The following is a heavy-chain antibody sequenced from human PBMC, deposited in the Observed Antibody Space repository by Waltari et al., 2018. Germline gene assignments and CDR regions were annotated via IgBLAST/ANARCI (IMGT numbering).Heavy chain of an antibody. CDR1: GYTFTAYY. V-gene: IGHV1-2*02. CDR3: TRELADVVTVPTAADWFDP. CDR2: INPDSGGT. D-gene: IGHD1-1*01. J-gene: IGHJ5*02. Sequence: QVQLVQSGAEVKKPGASVKVSCKASGYTFTAYYVHWVRQAPGQGLEWMGWINPDSGGTDYAQKFQGRVTMTSDTSTSTAYMQLSSLRFDDTAIYYCTRELADVVTVPTAADWFDPWGQGTLVTVSS.